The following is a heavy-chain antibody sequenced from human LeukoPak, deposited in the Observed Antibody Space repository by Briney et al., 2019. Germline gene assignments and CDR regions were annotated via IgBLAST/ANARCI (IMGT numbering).Heavy chain of an antibody. V-gene: IGHV4-59*08. CDR1: GGSNSSHY. Sequence: SETLSLTSTVSGGSNSSHYWSWIRQPPGKGLEWIGYIYYSGSTNYNPSLKSRVTISVDTSKNQYSLKLSSVTAADTAVFYCARQITYYGPYFYYMDVWGKGTTVTVSS. J-gene: IGHJ6*03. CDR3: ARQITYYGPYFYYMDV. CDR2: IYYSGST. D-gene: IGHD3-22*01.